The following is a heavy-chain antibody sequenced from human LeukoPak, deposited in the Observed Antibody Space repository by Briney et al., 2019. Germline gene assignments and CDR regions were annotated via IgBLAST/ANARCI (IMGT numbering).Heavy chain of an antibody. CDR1: GYTFIDYY. V-gene: IGHV1-2*06. CDR2: INPSSGGT. CDR3: ARDDNSGYYSGP. D-gene: IGHD3-22*01. J-gene: IGHJ5*02. Sequence: ASVKVSCMASGYTFIDYYMHWVRQAPGQGLEWMGRINPSSGGTNYVQKLQGRVTMTRDTSISTAYMELSRLRSDDTAVYYCARDDNSGYYSGPWGQGTLVTVSS.